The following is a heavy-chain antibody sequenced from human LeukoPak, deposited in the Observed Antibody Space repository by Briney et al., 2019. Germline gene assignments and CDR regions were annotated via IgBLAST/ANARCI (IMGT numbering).Heavy chain of an antibody. CDR1: GFTFSSYS. V-gene: IGHV3-21*01. J-gene: IGHJ4*02. Sequence: VKPGGSLSLSCAASGFTFSSYSMTWVRPAPGKGLEWVSSISSSSSYIYYEDSVKGRFTISRDNAKNSLYLQMNSLRAEDTAVYYCAASSAVAGTRGVDLLDWGQGTLVTVSS. CDR3: AASSAVAGTRGVDLLD. D-gene: IGHD6-19*01. CDR2: ISSSSSYI.